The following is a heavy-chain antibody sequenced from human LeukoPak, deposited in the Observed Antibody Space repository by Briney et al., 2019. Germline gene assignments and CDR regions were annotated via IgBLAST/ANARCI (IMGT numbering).Heavy chain of an antibody. CDR3: ARSAPTLTYDILTGYLGY. CDR2: INPNSGAT. CDR1: GYIFTGHY. V-gene: IGHV1-2*02. Sequence: ASVKVSCKASGYIFTGHYIHWVRQAPGQGLEWMGWINPNSGATNYAQNFQGRVTMTRDTSISTAYMDLSRLRSDDTAFYYCARSAPTLTYDILTGYLGYWGQGTLVTVSS. J-gene: IGHJ4*02. D-gene: IGHD3-9*01.